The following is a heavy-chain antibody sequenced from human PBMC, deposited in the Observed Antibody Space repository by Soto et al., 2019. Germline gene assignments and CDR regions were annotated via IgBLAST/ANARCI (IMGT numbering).Heavy chain of an antibody. V-gene: IGHV3-23*01. CDR3: GNERRGSGWSVCNF. CDR1: GFTFRDYA. CDR2: ISGSGDSA. Sequence: AQLLESGGGLVQPGGSLRLSCAASGFTFRDYAMNWVRQAPGKGLEWVSDISGSGDSARYADSVKGRFTISRDNSRDTLYLQMNSLRVDDTAVYYCGNERRGSGWSVCNFWGQGTLVTVSS. J-gene: IGHJ4*02. D-gene: IGHD6-19*01.